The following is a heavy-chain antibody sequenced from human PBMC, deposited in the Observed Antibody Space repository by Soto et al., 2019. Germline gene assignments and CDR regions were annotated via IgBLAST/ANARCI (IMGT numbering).Heavy chain of an antibody. CDR3: AHSGHITMVRGVIRGNWFDP. CDR2: IYWNDDK. Sequence: SGPTLVNPTQTLTLTCTFSGFSLSTSGVGVGWSRQPPGKALEWLALIYWNDDKRYSPSLKTRLTITKDTSKNQVVLTMTNMDPVDTATYYCAHSGHITMVRGVIRGNWFDPWGQGTLVTVSS. D-gene: IGHD3-10*01. V-gene: IGHV2-5*01. CDR1: GFSLSTSGVG. J-gene: IGHJ5*02.